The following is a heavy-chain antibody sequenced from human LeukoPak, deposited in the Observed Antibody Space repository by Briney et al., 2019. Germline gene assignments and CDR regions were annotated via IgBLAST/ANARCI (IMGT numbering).Heavy chain of an antibody. CDR2: ISSSGSTI. V-gene: IGHV3-11*04. D-gene: IGHD6-6*01. J-gene: IGHJ4*02. CDR3: ARDSLHPSSLHYYFDY. CDR1: GFTFSDYY. Sequence: SGGSLRLSCAASGFTFSDYYMSWIRQAPGKGLEWVSYISSSGSTIYYADSVKGRFSSSRDNARNSLYLQMNSLRAEDTAVYFCARDSLHPSSLHYYFDYWGQGILVTVSS.